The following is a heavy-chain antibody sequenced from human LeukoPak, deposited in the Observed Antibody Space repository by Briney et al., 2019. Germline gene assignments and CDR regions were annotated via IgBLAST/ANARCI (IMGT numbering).Heavy chain of an antibody. Sequence: GGSLRLSCAASGFTFSSYSMNWVRQGPGKGLEWVSSISSSSSYIYYADSVKGRFTISRDNAKNSLYLQMNSLRAEDTAVYYCARLGMIQAYSTEDYWGQGTLVTASS. CDR3: ARLGMIQAYSTEDY. CDR1: GFTFSSYS. V-gene: IGHV3-21*04. CDR2: ISSSSSYI. J-gene: IGHJ4*02. D-gene: IGHD6-13*01.